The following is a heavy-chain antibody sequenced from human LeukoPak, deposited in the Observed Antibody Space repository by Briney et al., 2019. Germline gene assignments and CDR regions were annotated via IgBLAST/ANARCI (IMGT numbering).Heavy chain of an antibody. Sequence: PGGSLRLSCAASGFTFSSYSMNWVRQAPGKGLEWVSAISGSGGSTYYADSVKGRFTISRDNSKNTLYLQMNSLRAEDTAVYYCAKDLGGRWYFDYWGQGTLVTVSS. D-gene: IGHD3-16*01. J-gene: IGHJ4*02. CDR2: ISGSGGST. V-gene: IGHV3-23*01. CDR1: GFTFSSYS. CDR3: AKDLGGRWYFDY.